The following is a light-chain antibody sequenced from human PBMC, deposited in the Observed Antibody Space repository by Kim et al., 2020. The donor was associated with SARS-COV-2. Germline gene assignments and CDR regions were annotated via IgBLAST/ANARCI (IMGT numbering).Light chain of an antibody. CDR1: QSINSF. CDR3: QQYDHYWT. CDR2: EAS. Sequence: SASVGDRVTITCRASQSINSFLAWYQHEPGKAPKLLIYEASKLESGVPTRFSGSGSGTDFTLTISSLQPDDFATYFCQQYDHYWTFGQGTKVDIK. J-gene: IGKJ1*01. V-gene: IGKV1-5*03.